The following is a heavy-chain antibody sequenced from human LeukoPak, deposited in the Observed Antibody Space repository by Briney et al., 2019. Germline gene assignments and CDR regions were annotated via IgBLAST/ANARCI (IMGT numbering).Heavy chain of an antibody. CDR1: GGTFSSYA. V-gene: IGHV1-69*05. CDR3: ARDGCDFWSGYYGY. J-gene: IGHJ4*02. CDR2: IIPIFGTA. D-gene: IGHD3-3*01. Sequence: GASVKVSCKASGGTFSSYAISWVRQAPGQGLEWMGRIIPIFGTANYAQKFQGRVTITTDESTSTAYMELSSLRSEDTAVYYSARDGCDFWSGYYGYWGQGTLVTVSS.